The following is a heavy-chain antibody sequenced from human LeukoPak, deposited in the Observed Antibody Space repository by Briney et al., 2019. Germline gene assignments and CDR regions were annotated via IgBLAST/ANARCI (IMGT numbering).Heavy chain of an antibody. Sequence: ASVKVSCTASGYTFTSYGISWVRQAPGQGLEWMGWISAYNGNTNYAQKLQGRVTMTTDTSTSTDYMELRSLRSDDTAVYYCARVGSADYGDYRGAFDIWGQGTMVTVSS. D-gene: IGHD4-17*01. V-gene: IGHV1-18*04. CDR3: ARVGSADYGDYRGAFDI. CDR1: GYTFTSYG. J-gene: IGHJ3*02. CDR2: ISAYNGNT.